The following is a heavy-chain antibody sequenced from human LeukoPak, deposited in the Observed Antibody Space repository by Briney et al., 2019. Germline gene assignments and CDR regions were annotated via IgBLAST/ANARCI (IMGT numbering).Heavy chain of an antibody. Sequence: PGGSLRLSCAASGFTFSSYGMNWVRQAPGKGLEWVSYISSSGSTIYYADSVKGRFTISRDNSKNSLYLQMNSLRTEDTALYYCAKGPGYCSGGSCYPAEPYYFDYWGQGTLVTVSS. CDR1: GFTFSSYG. CDR3: AKGPGYCSGGSCYPAEPYYFDY. CDR2: ISSSGSTI. V-gene: IGHV3-48*03. D-gene: IGHD2-15*01. J-gene: IGHJ4*02.